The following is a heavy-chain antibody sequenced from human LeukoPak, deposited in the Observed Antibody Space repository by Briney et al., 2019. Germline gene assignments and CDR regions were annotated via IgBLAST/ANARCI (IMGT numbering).Heavy chain of an antibody. CDR2: TYYRSKWYN. CDR3: ARGREQPGYYYYGMDV. J-gene: IGHJ6*02. D-gene: IGHD1-26*01. Sequence: SQTLSLTCAISGDSVSSNSAAWNWIRQSPSRGLGWLGRTYYRSKWYNDYAVSVKSRITINPDTSKNQFSLQLNSVTPEDTAVYYCARGREQPGYYYYGMDVWGQGTTVTVSS. CDR1: GDSVSSNSAA. V-gene: IGHV6-1*01.